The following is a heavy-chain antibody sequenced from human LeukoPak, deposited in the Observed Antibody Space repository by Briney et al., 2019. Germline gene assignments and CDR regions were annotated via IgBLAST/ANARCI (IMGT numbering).Heavy chain of an antibody. D-gene: IGHD2-15*01. Sequence: PSETLSLTCTVSGGSISSYYWSWIRQPPGKGLEWIGYIYYSGSTNYNPSLKSRVTISVDASKNQFSLKLSSVTAADTAVYYCATKGLLYWFDPWGQGTLVTVSS. V-gene: IGHV4-59*12. CDR1: GGSISSYY. CDR3: ATKGLLYWFDP. CDR2: IYYSGST. J-gene: IGHJ5*02.